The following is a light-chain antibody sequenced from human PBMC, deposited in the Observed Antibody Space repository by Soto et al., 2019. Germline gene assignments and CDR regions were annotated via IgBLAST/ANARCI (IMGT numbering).Light chain of an antibody. CDR3: SSYTNSNHWV. V-gene: IGLV2-18*02. CDR2: EVS. J-gene: IGLJ3*02. Sequence: QSALTQPPSVSGSPGQSVTISCTGTSSDVGTYNRVSWYQQAPGTAPKLMIYEVSNRPSGVPDRFSGSKSGNTASLTISGLQAEDGGDYYCSSYTNSNHWVFGGGTQVTVL. CDR1: SSDVGTYNR.